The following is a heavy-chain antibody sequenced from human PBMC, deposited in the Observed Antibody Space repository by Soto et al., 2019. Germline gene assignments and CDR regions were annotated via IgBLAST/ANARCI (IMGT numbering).Heavy chain of an antibody. D-gene: IGHD2-15*01. J-gene: IGHJ4*02. CDR2: RYYSEST. CDR3: ARTKCSGGSCYSWSLDY. Sequence: SETLSLTCTVSGGSITTGGYYWSWIRQLPGKGLEWIGHRYYSESTYYNPSLKSRVSISLDTSKNQFSLKLSLVTAADTAMYYCARTKCSGGSCYSWSLDYWGQGTPVTVPS. V-gene: IGHV4-31*03. CDR1: GGSITTGGYY.